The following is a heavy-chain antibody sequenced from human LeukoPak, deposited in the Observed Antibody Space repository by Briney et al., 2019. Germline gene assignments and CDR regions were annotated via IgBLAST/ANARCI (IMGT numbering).Heavy chain of an antibody. CDR2: IYYSGST. CDR1: GGSISSYY. D-gene: IGHD6-19*01. CDR3: ARDRAGAVAGLDY. J-gene: IGHJ4*02. Sequence: SETLSLTCTVSGGSISSYYWSWIRQHPGKGLEWIGYIYYSGSTYYNPSLKSRVTISVDTSKNQFSLKLSSVTAADTAVYYCARDRAGAVAGLDYWGQGTLVTVSS. V-gene: IGHV4-59*06.